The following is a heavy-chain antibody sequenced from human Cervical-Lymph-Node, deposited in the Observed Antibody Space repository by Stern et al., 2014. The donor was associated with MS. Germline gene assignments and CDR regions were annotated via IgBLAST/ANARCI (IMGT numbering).Heavy chain of an antibody. J-gene: IGHJ4*02. CDR2: INANSGGT. D-gene: IGHD4-17*01. CDR3: ARDMSTVTTPYFDY. CDR1: GFTFTSCY. V-gene: IGHV1-2*02. Sequence: QVQLVESGAEVRRPGASVKVACKASGFTFTSCYMHWVRQAPGQGLEWMGWINANSGGTNSAQKFQGRGTMTRDTSISTVYMDLTGLTSDDTAIYYCARDMSTVTTPYFDYWGQGTLVTVPS.